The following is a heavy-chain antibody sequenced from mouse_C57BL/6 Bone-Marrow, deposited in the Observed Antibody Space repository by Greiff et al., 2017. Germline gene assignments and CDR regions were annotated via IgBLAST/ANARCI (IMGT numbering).Heavy chain of an antibody. CDR3: AREGVYYDYDAFDY. CDR1: GYTFTRYW. V-gene: IGHV1-55*01. Sequence: QVQLQQPGAELVKPGASVKMSCKASGYTFTRYWITWVKQRPGQGLEWIGDIYPGRGSTNYNEKFKSKATLTVDTSSSTAYMQLSSLTSEDSAVYYCAREGVYYDYDAFDYWGQGTTLTVSA. J-gene: IGHJ2*01. CDR2: IYPGRGST. D-gene: IGHD2-4*01.